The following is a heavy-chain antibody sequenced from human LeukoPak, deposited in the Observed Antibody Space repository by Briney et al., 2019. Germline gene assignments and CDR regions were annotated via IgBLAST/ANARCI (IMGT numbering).Heavy chain of an antibody. Sequence: PGGSLRLSCAASGFTFSNAWMSWVRQAPGKGLEWVGRIKSKTDGGTTDYAAPVKGRFTISRDDSKNTLYLQMNSLKTEDTAVYYCTTEETYYYDSSGYYYWGQGTLVTVSS. V-gene: IGHV3-15*01. CDR1: GFTFSNAW. J-gene: IGHJ4*02. CDR3: TTEETYYYDSSGYYY. CDR2: IKSKTDGGTT. D-gene: IGHD3-22*01.